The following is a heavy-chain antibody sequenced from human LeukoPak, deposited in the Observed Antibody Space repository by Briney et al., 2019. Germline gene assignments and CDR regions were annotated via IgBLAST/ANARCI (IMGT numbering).Heavy chain of an antibody. D-gene: IGHD3-22*01. CDR1: GGSISSGDYY. CDR3: ARGDYDSSGYYYY. Sequence: SETLSLTCTVSGGSISSGDYYWSWIRQHPGKGLEWIGYIYYSGSTYYNPSLKSRVTISVDASKNQFSLKLSSVTAADTAVYYCARGDYDSSGYYYYWGQGTLVTDSS. CDR2: IYYSGST. J-gene: IGHJ4*02. V-gene: IGHV4-31*03.